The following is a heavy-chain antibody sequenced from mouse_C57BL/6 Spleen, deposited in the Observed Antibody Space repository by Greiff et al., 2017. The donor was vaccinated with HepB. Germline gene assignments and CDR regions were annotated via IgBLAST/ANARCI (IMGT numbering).Heavy chain of an antibody. CDR3: ARDWDVKYFDV. J-gene: IGHJ1*03. Sequence: DVHLVESGGGLVKPGGSLKLSCAASGFTFSDYGMHWVRQAPEKGLEWVAYISSGSSTIYYADTVKGRFTISRDNAKNTLFLQMTSLRSEDTAMYYCARDWDVKYFDVWGTGTTVTVSS. CDR2: ISSGSSTI. CDR1: GFTFSDYG. V-gene: IGHV5-17*01. D-gene: IGHD4-1*01.